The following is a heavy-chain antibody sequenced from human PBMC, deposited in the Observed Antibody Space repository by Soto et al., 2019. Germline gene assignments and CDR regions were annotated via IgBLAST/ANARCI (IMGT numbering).Heavy chain of an antibody. V-gene: IGHV1-69*01. CDR2: IIPIFGTA. CDR1: GGTFSSYA. Sequence: QVQLVQSGAEVKKPGSSVKVSCKASGGTFSSYAISWVRQAPGQGLEWMGGIIPIFGTANYAQKVQGRVTITADESTSTAYMELSSLRSEDTAVYYCARSPLRPYCSSTSCYNYYYYYGMDVWGQGTTVTVSS. D-gene: IGHD2-2*02. CDR3: ARSPLRPYCSSTSCYNYYYYYGMDV. J-gene: IGHJ6*02.